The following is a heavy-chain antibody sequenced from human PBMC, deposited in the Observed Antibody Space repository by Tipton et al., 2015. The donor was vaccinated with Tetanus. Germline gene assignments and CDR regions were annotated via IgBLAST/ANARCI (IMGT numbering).Heavy chain of an antibody. D-gene: IGHD5-24*01. J-gene: IGHJ4*02. CDR1: GGSISSYY. CDR2: IYYSGST. Sequence: TLSLTCTVSGGSISSYYWSWIRQPPGKGLEWIGYIYYSGSTNYNPSLKSRVTISVDTSKNQFSLKLSSVTAADTAVYYCARGLGDGYNDQIDYWGQGTPVTVSS. V-gene: IGHV4-59*01. CDR3: ARGLGDGYNDQIDY.